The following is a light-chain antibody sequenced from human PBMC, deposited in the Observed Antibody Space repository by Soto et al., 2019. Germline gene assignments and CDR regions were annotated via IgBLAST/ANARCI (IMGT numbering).Light chain of an antibody. J-gene: IGLJ1*01. CDR3: SSYTTSTTYV. CDR2: EVS. V-gene: IGLV2-14*01. CDR1: SXDVGGYNY. Sequence: QSALTQPASVSGSPGQSITISCTGTSXDVGGYNYVSWYQQHPGKAPKLMIYEVSYRPSGVSHRFSGSKSGNTASVTISGLQAEDEADYYCSSYTTSTTYVFGTGTKVTVL.